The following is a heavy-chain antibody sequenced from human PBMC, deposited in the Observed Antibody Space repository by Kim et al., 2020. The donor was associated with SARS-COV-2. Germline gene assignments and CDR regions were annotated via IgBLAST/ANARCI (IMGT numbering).Heavy chain of an antibody. V-gene: IGHV3-30*18. CDR2: ISYDGSNK. J-gene: IGHJ4*02. D-gene: IGHD6-19*01. Sequence: GGSLRLSCAASGFTFSSYGMHWVRQAPGKGLEWVAVISYDGSNKYYADSVKGRFTISRDNSKNTLYLQMNSLRAEDTAVYYCAKIRGIAVAGVFDYWGQG. CDR3: AKIRGIAVAGVFDY. CDR1: GFTFSSYG.